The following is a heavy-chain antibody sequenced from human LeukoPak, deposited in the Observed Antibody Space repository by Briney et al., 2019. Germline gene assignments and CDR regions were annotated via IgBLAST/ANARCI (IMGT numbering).Heavy chain of an antibody. J-gene: IGHJ4*02. D-gene: IGHD2-2*01. CDR2: IHYSETT. CDR1: GGSISSNSYY. CDR3: ARGPTYQPIDF. V-gene: IGHV4-39*02. Sequence: SETLSLTCTVSGGSISSNSYYWGWIRQPPGKGLQWIASIHYSETTYYNPSLKSRITISVDTSKNHFSLKLSSVTAADTAVYYCARGPTYQPIDFWGQGTLVTVSS.